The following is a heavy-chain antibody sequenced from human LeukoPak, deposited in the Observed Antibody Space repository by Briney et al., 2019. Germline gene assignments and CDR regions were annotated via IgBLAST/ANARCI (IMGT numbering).Heavy chain of an antibody. J-gene: IGHJ4*02. CDR3: ARDAEYSSHSFDY. D-gene: IGHD6-6*01. V-gene: IGHV3-21*01. CDR2: ISSSSSYI. CDR1: GFTFSSYS. Sequence: GGSLRLSCAASGFTFSSYSMNWVRQAPGRGGEWVSSISSSSSYIYYADSVKGRFTISRDNAKNSLYLQMNSLRAEDTAVYYCARDAEYSSHSFDYWGQGTLVTVSS.